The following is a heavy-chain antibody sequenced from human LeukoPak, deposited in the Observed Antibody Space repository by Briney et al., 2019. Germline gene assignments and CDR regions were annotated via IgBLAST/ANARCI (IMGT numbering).Heavy chain of an antibody. V-gene: IGHV1-69*05. CDR2: IIPIFGTA. CDR3: ARARGVIIESALDY. J-gene: IGHJ4*02. CDR1: GGTFSSYA. D-gene: IGHD3-10*01. Sequence: GASVKVSCKASGGTFSSYAISWVRQAPGQGLEWMGGIIPIFGTANYAQKFQGRVTITTDESTSTAYMELSSLRSEDTAVYCCARARGVIIESALDYWGQGTLVTVSS.